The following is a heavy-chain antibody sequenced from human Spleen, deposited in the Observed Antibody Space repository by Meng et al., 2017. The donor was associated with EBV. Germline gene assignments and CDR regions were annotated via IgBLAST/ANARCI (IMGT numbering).Heavy chain of an antibody. Sequence: VKFQESGPGLVDPSQPLCLTCTVSGGSFSTGGYYWSWIRQPPGKGLEWIGYISNIGRTYYNPSLKSRVTISVDTSKKQFSLKLSSVTAADTAVYYCARDVGRDYFDPWGRGTLVTVSS. V-gene: IGHV4-30-4*01. CDR2: ISNIGRT. J-gene: IGHJ4*02. CDR1: GGSFSTGGYY. CDR3: ARDVGRDYFDP.